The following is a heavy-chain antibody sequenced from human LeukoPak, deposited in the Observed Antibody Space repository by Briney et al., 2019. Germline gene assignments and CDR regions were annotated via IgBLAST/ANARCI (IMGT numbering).Heavy chain of an antibody. D-gene: IGHD3-9*01. CDR3: ARQRNYDILTGYRRSYGMDV. CDR2: IYYSGHT. CDR1: GGSIVSSDYY. Sequence: SETLSLTYTVSGGSIVSSDYYWAWIRQPPGKGLEWIGSIYYSGHTYSNLSLKGRVTISVEMSKNQFSLKLSSVTAADTALYYCARQRNYDILTGYRRSYGMDVWGQGTTVTVSS. V-gene: IGHV4-39*01. J-gene: IGHJ6*02.